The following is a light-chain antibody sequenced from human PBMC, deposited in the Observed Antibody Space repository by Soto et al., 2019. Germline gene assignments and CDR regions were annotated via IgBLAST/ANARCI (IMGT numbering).Light chain of an antibody. CDR3: QQASSFPLT. CDR2: GAS. V-gene: IGKV1-12*01. J-gene: IGKJ4*01. Sequence: IQMTQSPSSVSASVGDSVTITCRASQLLSSWLAWYQVKPGKAPKLLIYGASNRESGVPSRFSGSESGTLFTLTINSLQPEDFATYYCQQASSFPLTFGGGTEVEV. CDR1: QLLSSW.